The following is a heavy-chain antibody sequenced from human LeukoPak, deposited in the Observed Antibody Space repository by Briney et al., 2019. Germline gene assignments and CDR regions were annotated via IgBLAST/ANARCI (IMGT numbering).Heavy chain of an antibody. CDR1: GFTFSSNV. V-gene: IGHV3-23*01. CDR2: ISDSGGST. CDR3: VNDRREYSSGPFDY. D-gene: IGHD6-19*01. J-gene: IGHJ4*02. Sequence: NPGGSLRLSCAASGFTFSSNVMSWVRQAPGKGLEWVSGISDSGGSTYYADSVKGRFTISRDNSKNTLYLQMNNLRAEDTAVYYCVNDRREYSSGPFDYWGQGTLVTVSS.